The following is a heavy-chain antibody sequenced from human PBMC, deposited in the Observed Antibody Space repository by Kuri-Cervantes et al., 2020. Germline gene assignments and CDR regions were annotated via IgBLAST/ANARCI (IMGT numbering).Heavy chain of an antibody. CDR1: GYTFTSYG. J-gene: IGHJ5*01. CDR2: ISAYNGDT. Sequence: ASVKVSCKASGYTFTSYGISWVRQAPGQGLEWMGWISAYNGDTNYAQKVQGRVTMTTDTSTSTAYMELRSLRTDDTAVYYCARERAINWFDSWGQGTLVTVSS. V-gene: IGHV1-18*01. CDR3: ARERAINWFDS.